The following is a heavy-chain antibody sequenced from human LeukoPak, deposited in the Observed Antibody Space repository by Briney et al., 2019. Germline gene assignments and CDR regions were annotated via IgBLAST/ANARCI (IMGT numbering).Heavy chain of an antibody. D-gene: IGHD2-15*01. J-gene: IGHJ4*02. CDR3: ARHRADAGYCSAGICYSLEY. V-gene: IGHV5-51*01. Sequence: KVSCKASGYTFTGYYMHWVRQMPGKGLEWMGIIYPDDSDTRYSPPFQGQVTISADKSISTAYLQWSSLKASDTAMYYCARHRADAGYCSAGICYSLEYWGQGTLVTVSS. CDR1: GYTFTGYY. CDR2: IYPDDSDT.